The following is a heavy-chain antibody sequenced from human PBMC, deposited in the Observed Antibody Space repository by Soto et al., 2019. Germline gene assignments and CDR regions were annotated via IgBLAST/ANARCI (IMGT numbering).Heavy chain of an antibody. CDR2: ISAYNGNT. V-gene: IGHV1-18*01. CDR3: ARISVAYCGGDCYFYPIDY. J-gene: IGHJ4*02. Sequence: ASVKVSCKASGYTFTSYGISWVRQAPGQGLEWMGWISAYNGNTNYAQKLQGRVTMTTDTSTSTAYMELRSLRSDDTAVYYCARISVAYCGGDCYFYPIDYWGQGTLVTVSS. D-gene: IGHD2-21*02. CDR1: GYTFTSYG.